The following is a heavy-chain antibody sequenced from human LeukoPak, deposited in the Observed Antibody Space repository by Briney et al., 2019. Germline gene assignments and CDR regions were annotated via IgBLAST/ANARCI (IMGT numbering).Heavy chain of an antibody. D-gene: IGHD6-13*01. CDR3: ARISAAGGWSWYFDL. J-gene: IGHJ2*01. Sequence: SETLSLTCTVSGGSTSSYYWSWIRRPPGKGLEWIGYVSHSGSTNYNPSLQSRVTISIDTSKSQFSLKLSSVTAADTAVYHCARISAAGGWSWYFDLWGRGTLVTVSS. V-gene: IGHV4-59*01. CDR1: GGSTSSYY. CDR2: VSHSGST.